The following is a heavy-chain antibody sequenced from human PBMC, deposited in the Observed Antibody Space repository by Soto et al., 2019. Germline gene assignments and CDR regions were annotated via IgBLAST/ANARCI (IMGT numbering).Heavy chain of an antibody. J-gene: IGHJ4*02. CDR3: ARGGSVSTFGGFIATPWVYFDY. V-gene: IGHV1-69*06. D-gene: IGHD3-16*02. CDR2: IIPIFGTA. CDR1: GGTFSSYA. Sequence: QVQLVQSGAEVKKPGSSVKVSCKASGGTFSSYAISWVRQAPGQGLAWMGGIIPIFGTANYAQKFQGRVTITADKATSTAYEELSSLSSEDTAVYYCARGGSVSTFGGFIATPWVYFDYWGQGTLVTVSS.